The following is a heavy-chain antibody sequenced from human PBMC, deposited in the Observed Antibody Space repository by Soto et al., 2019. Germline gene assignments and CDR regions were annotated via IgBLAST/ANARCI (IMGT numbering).Heavy chain of an antibody. J-gene: IGHJ4*02. V-gene: IGHV4-39*01. CDR3: ARHPSSSKPQKHHKNFDY. CDR1: GGSISSSSYY. D-gene: IGHD6-13*01. Sequence: SETLSLTCTVSGGSISSSSYYWGWIRQPPGKGLEWIGSIYYSGSTYYNPSLKSRVTISVDTSKNQFSLKLSSVTAADTAVYYCARHPSSSKPQKHHKNFDYWGQGTXVTVSS. CDR2: IYYSGST.